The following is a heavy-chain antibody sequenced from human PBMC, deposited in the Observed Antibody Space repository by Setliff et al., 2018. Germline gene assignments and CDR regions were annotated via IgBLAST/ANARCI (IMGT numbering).Heavy chain of an antibody. Sequence: SVKVSCKAFGGTFSSYAISWVRQAPGQGLEWMGRIIPIFGTANYAQKFQGRVTITADKSTSTAYMELSSLRSEDTAVYYCARELPRTIFGVVIDYWGQGTLVTVSS. D-gene: IGHD3-3*01. CDR1: GGTFSSYA. CDR2: IIPIFGTA. J-gene: IGHJ4*02. CDR3: ARELPRTIFGVVIDY. V-gene: IGHV1-69*06.